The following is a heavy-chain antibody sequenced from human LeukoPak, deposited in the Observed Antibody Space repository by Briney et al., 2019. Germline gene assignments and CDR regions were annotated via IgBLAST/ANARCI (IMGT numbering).Heavy chain of an antibody. V-gene: IGHV1-69*13. CDR1: GGTFSSYD. Sequence: SVKLSCKASGGTFSSYDINWVRQAPGQGLEWMGGIIPMFGTANYAQKFQGRVTITADESTSTAYMELSSLRSEDTAMYFCARGGGTFDPWGQGTLVTVSS. D-gene: IGHD1-7*01. J-gene: IGHJ5*02. CDR3: ARGGGTFDP. CDR2: IIPMFGTA.